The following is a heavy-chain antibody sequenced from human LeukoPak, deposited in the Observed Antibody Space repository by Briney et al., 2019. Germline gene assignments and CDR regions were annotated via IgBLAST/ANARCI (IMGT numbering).Heavy chain of an antibody. CDR2: IFYSGST. D-gene: IGHD3-22*01. J-gene: IGHJ4*02. CDR1: GGSISSRNYY. CDR3: ARVDSNYYQVDS. V-gene: IGHV4-39*01. Sequence: SETLSLTCTVSGGSISSRNYYWGWIPQPPGKGLEWIGGIFYSGSTYDNPSLKSRVTISVDTSKNQFSLKLSSRSVADTAVYYCARVDSNYYQVDSWGQGTLVTVSS.